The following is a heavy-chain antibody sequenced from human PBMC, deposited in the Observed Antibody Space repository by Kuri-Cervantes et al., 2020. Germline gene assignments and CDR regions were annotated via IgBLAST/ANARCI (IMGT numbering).Heavy chain of an antibody. Sequence: SETLSLTCTVSGGSISSYYWSWIRQPAGKGLEWIGLIYTSVSTNCKPSLKSRVTRSVDTSRNKFSLKLSSVTAADTAVYYCARRSGWDFDYWGQGTLVTVSS. J-gene: IGHJ4*02. CDR1: GGSISSYY. V-gene: IGHV4-4*07. CDR2: IYTSVST. D-gene: IGHD6-19*01. CDR3: ARRSGWDFDY.